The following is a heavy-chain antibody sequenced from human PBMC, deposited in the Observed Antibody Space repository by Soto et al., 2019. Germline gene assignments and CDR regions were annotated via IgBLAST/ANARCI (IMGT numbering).Heavy chain of an antibody. J-gene: IGHJ4*02. CDR2: IIPIFGKP. CDR1: GGSFSTYA. Sequence: GASVKVSCKAPGGSFSTYAISWVRQAPGQGLEWMGGIIPIFGKPDYGQKFQGRVTITADKSTTTAYMELSNLRSEDTAVYYCARSIVVVTALDYWGQGTLVTVSS. V-gene: IGHV1-69*06. D-gene: IGHD2-21*02. CDR3: ARSIVVVTALDY.